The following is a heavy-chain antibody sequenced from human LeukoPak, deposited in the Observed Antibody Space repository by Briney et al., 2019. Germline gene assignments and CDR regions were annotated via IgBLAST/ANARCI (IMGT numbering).Heavy chain of an antibody. Sequence: GGSLRLSCEASGFTFNTYSMNWARQAPGKGLEWVSSIDSSGGYMFYADSVKGRFIISRDNAKDSLYLQMNSLKTEDTAVYYCTRDRRGGVRGVISTRYYYYMDVWGKGTTVTISS. CDR1: GFTFNTYS. D-gene: IGHD3-10*01. V-gene: IGHV3-21*03. CDR3: TRDRRGGVRGVISTRYYYYMDV. J-gene: IGHJ6*03. CDR2: IDSSGGYM.